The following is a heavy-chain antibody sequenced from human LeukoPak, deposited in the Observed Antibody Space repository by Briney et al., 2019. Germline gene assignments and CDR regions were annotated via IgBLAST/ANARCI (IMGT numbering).Heavy chain of an antibody. CDR3: ARDETTVGYVVIAVAGTFDY. V-gene: IGHV1-2*02. CDR2: INPNSGGT. Sequence: ASVKVSCKASGYTFTGYYMHWVRQAPGQGLEWMGWINPNSGGTNYAQKFQGRVTMTRDTSISTAYMELSRLRSDDTAVYYCARDETTVGYVVIAVAGTFDYWGQGTLVTVSS. D-gene: IGHD6-19*01. CDR1: GYTFTGYY. J-gene: IGHJ4*02.